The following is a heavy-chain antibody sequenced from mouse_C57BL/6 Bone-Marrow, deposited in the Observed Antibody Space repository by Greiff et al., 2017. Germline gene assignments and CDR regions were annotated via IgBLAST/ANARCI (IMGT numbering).Heavy chain of an antibody. CDR3: ARGYDYDYAMDY. CDR2: INPNYGTT. V-gene: IGHV1-39*01. CDR1: GYSFTDYN. Sequence: VQLKESGPELVKPGASVKISCKASGYSFTDYNMNWVKQSNGKSLEWIGVINPNYGTTSYNKKFKGKATLPVDQSSSTAYMKLNSLTSEDSAVFYCARGYDYDYAMDYWGQGTSVTVSS. D-gene: IGHD2-4*01. J-gene: IGHJ4*01.